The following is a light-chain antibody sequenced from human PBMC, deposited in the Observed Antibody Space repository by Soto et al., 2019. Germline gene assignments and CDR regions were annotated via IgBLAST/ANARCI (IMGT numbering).Light chain of an antibody. J-gene: IGLJ2*01. Sequence: QSALTQPRSVSGSPGQSVTISCTGTSSDVGGYNYVSWYQQHPGKAPKLMIYDVSKRPSGVPDRFSGSKSGNTASLTISRLQAEDEDDYYCCSYAGSYTLFGGGTKLTVL. CDR2: DVS. CDR3: CSYAGSYTL. CDR1: SSDVGGYNY. V-gene: IGLV2-11*01.